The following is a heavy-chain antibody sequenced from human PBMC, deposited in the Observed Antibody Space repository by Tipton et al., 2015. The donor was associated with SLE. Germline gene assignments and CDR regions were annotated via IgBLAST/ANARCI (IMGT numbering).Heavy chain of an antibody. V-gene: IGHV4-61*08. J-gene: IGHJ4*02. Sequence: TLSLTCTVSGDSVSSGGYFWSWIRQSPGKGLEWIGYIYDSGSTNYSPSLRRRVTISVDTSKNQFSLKLTSVTAADTAVYYCARPGGYGGFDYWGQGTLVTVSS. CDR2: IYDSGST. CDR1: GDSVSSGGYF. CDR3: ARPGGYGGFDY. D-gene: IGHD4-23*01.